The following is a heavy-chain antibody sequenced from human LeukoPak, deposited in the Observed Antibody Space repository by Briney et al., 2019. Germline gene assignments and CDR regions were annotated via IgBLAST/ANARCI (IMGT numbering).Heavy chain of an antibody. CDR2: IYYSGST. CDR3: ARGPNRETYYFDY. CDR1: GGSISSSSYY. J-gene: IGHJ4*02. V-gene: IGHV4-39*07. D-gene: IGHD1-14*01. Sequence: PSETLSLTCTVSGGSISSSSYYWGWIRQPPGKGLEWIGSIYYSGSTYYNPSLKSRVTISVDTSKNQFSLKLSSVTAADTAAYYCARGPNRETYYFDYWGQGTLVTVSS.